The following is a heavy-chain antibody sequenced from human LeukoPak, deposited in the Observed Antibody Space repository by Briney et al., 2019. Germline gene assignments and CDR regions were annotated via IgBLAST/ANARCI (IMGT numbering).Heavy chain of an antibody. Sequence: PGGSLRLSCAASGFTFSSYAVSWVRQAPGKGLEWVSAITGSGGYTYNADSVKGRFTISRDDSKNTLYLQMNSLRAEDTAVYYCAKVGVAGGYYWFDPWGQGTLVTVSS. D-gene: IGHD6-19*01. CDR2: ITGSGGYT. V-gene: IGHV3-23*01. CDR3: AKVGVAGGYYWFDP. J-gene: IGHJ5*02. CDR1: GFTFSSYA.